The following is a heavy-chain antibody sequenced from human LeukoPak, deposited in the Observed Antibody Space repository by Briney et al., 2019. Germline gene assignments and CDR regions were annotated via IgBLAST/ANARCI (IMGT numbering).Heavy chain of an antibody. CDR3: AKGTSYYYDSSGLFDY. V-gene: IGHV3-20*04. CDR2: INWNGGST. D-gene: IGHD3-22*01. Sequence: PGGSLRLSCAASGFTFDDYGMSWVRQAPGKGLEWVSGINWNGGSTGYADSVKGRFTISRDNAKNSLYLQMNSLRAEDTALYYCAKGTSYYYDSSGLFDYWGQGTLVTVSS. CDR1: GFTFDDYG. J-gene: IGHJ4*02.